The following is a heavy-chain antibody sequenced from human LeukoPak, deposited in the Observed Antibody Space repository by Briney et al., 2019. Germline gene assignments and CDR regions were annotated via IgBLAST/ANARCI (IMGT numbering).Heavy chain of an antibody. CDR2: IRYDESNK. CDR3: ARDRYSSGWYGDFDC. CDR1: GFTFSSYG. J-gene: IGHJ4*02. V-gene: IGHV3-30*02. Sequence: GGSLRLSCAASGFTFSSYGMHWVRQAPGKGLEWVAFIRYDESNKYYADSVKGRFTISRDNSKNTLFLQMNSLRAEDTAVYYCARDRYSSGWYGDFDCWGQGTLVTVSS. D-gene: IGHD6-19*01.